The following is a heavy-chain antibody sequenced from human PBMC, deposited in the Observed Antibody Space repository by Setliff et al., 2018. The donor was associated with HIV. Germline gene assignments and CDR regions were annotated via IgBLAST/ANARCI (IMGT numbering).Heavy chain of an antibody. CDR1: GFTFSRYS. CDR3: ARAPPYSTGWGLDY. CDR2: INTSGGNT. V-gene: IGHV3-23*01. J-gene: IGHJ4*02. Sequence: GGSLRLSCAASGFTFSRYSMTWVRQAPGKGLEWVSEINTSGGNTYYADSVKGRFTISRDNSKNTLFLQMSSLRAEDTAIYYCARAPPYSTGWGLDYWGQGTLVTVSS. D-gene: IGHD6-19*01.